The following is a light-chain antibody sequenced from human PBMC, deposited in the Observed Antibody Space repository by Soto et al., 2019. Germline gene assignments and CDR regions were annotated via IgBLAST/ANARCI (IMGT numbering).Light chain of an antibody. CDR1: KNDIGVYDF. J-gene: IGLJ1*01. Sequence: QSALTQPPSASGSPGESLIISCTGTKNDIGVYDFVSWYQHHPGKAPRLIIYEVVQRPSGVPDRFSGSKSGNTASQTVSGLQAADEAEYFCRSYAGSNTYVFGSGTKLTVL. V-gene: IGLV2-8*01. CDR2: EVV. CDR3: RSYAGSNTYV.